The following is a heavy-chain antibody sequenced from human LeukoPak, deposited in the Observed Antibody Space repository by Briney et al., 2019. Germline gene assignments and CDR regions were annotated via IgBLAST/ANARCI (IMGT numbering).Heavy chain of an antibody. CDR2: ISAYNGNT. J-gene: IGHJ3*02. CDR3: AIVYCSSTSCYGAFDI. Sequence: VASVKVSCKASGYTFTSYGISWVRQAPGQGLEWMGWISAYNGNTNYAQKLQGRVTMTTDTSTSTAYMELRSLRSDDTAVYYCAIVYCSSTSCYGAFDIWGQGTMVTVSS. CDR1: GYTFTSYG. D-gene: IGHD2-2*01. V-gene: IGHV1-18*04.